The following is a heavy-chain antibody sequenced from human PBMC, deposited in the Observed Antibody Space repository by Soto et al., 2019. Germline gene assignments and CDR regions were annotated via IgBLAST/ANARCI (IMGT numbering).Heavy chain of an antibody. CDR3: ARGGPELATIGSFDF. J-gene: IGHJ4*02. CDR1: GYTFINYY. V-gene: IGHV1-46*01. CDR2: IIPSDGST. Sequence: ASVKVSCKASGYTFINYYMHWVRQAPGQGLEWIGRIIPSDGSTHYAQRFQDRDIMTRDTSTSTVYMELNSLRSEDSAVYYCARGGPELATIGSFDFWGPGTLVTVSS. D-gene: IGHD5-12*01.